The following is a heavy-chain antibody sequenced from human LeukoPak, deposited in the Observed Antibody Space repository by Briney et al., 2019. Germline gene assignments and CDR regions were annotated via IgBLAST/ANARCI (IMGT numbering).Heavy chain of an antibody. V-gene: IGHV3-15*01. Sequence: GGSLRLSCAASGFPFSDVWMSWVRQAPGKGLEWAGRIKSKTDGGTADYAAPVKGRFTFSRDDSKNTLYLQMNSLNTEDTAVYYCTTDWYYYDSSGYYPIFWGQGTLVTVSS. CDR2: IKSKTDGGTA. D-gene: IGHD3-22*01. CDR1: GFPFSDVW. CDR3: TTDWYYYDSSGYYPIF. J-gene: IGHJ4*02.